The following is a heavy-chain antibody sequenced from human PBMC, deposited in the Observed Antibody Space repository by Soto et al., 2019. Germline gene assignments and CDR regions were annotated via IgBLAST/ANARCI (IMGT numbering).Heavy chain of an antibody. D-gene: IGHD4-4*01. CDR3: ASSLKSLTSTVTPLWG. Sequence: EVQLVESGGGLVKPGGSLRLSCAASGFTFSSYSMNWVRQAPGKGLEWVSSISSSSSYIYYADSVKGRFTISRDNAKNSLYLQMNSLRAEDTAVYYCASSLKSLTSTVTPLWGGGQGTLVTVPS. CDR2: ISSSSSYI. CDR1: GFTFSSYS. J-gene: IGHJ4*02. V-gene: IGHV3-21*01.